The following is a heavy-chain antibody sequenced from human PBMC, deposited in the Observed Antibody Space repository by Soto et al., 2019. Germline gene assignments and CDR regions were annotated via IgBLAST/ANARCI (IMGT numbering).Heavy chain of an antibody. D-gene: IGHD1-1*01. V-gene: IGHV4-39*01. CDR1: SRSFSMRNFY. CDR2: IYYSGST. Sequence: PESLSLTCLLSSRSFSMRNFYWDWLPQPPGKILEWIGNIYYSGSTNYNPSLKSRVTISVDTSKNQFSLNLSSVTAADTAVYHCARAMYNWNDFGYYYYGMDVWGQGTTVTSP. J-gene: IGHJ6*02. CDR3: ARAMYNWNDFGYYYYGMDV.